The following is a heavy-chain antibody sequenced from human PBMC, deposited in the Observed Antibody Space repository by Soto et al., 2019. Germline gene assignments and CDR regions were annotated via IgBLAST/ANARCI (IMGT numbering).Heavy chain of an antibody. CDR3: ARDSYPTAAGATPYYYFNY. CDR2: ISYDGSNK. Sequence: QVQLVESGGGVVQPGRSLRLSCAASGFTFSNYAMHWVRQAPGQGLEWVAVISYDGSNKYYADSVRGRFTISRDNSKNTLYLHMNSLRADDTTVYYCARDSYPTAAGATPYYYFNYWGQGTLVTVSS. CDR1: GFTFSNYA. V-gene: IGHV3-30-3*01. D-gene: IGHD6-13*01. J-gene: IGHJ4*02.